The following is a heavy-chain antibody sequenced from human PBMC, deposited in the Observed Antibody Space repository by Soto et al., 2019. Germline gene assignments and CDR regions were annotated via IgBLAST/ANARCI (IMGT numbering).Heavy chain of an antibody. J-gene: IGHJ4*02. D-gene: IGHD6-19*01. Sequence: SVKFSCKASGVTFISYAISWVLQAPGQGLEWMGGIIPIFRTENYAQKFQGRVTITADESTSTAYMELSSLRSEDTAVYYCARDGPSGWFDYWGQGTLVTVSS. CDR3: ARDGPSGWFDY. CDR1: GVTFISYA. CDR2: IIPIFRTE. V-gene: IGHV1-69*13.